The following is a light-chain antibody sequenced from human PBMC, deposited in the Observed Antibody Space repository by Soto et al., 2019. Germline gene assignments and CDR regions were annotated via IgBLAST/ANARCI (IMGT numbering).Light chain of an antibody. V-gene: IGKV1-8*01. J-gene: IGKJ1*01. CDR1: QGISSY. CDR2: AAS. Sequence: AIRMTQSPSSLSASTGDRVTITCRASQGISSYLAWYQQKPGKAPKLLLYAASTLQSGVPSRFRGSGSGTDFTLTISCLQSEDFATHYCQQYYSYPQTFGQGTKVEIK. CDR3: QQYYSYPQT.